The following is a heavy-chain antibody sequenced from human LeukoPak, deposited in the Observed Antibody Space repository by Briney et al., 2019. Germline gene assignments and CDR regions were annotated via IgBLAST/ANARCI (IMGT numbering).Heavy chain of an antibody. J-gene: IGHJ4*02. CDR3: ARGRYYDSSGYLDY. D-gene: IGHD3-22*01. CDR1: GGTFSSYA. Sequence: SVKVSCKASGGTFSSYAISWVRQAPGQGLEWMGRIIPIFGTANYAQKFQGRVAITTDESTSTAYMELSSLRSEDTAVYYCARGRYYDSSGYLDYWGQGTLVTVSS. V-gene: IGHV1-69*05. CDR2: IIPIFGTA.